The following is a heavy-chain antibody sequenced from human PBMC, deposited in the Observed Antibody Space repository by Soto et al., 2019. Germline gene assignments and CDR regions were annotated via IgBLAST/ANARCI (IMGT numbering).Heavy chain of an antibody. V-gene: IGHV4-39*01. Sequence: QLQLQESGPGLVKPSETLSLTCPVSGVSITSSGYYWAWIRQPPGKGLEWIGSIYYNGITYYNPSLKSRVTRSVDTAKTQFSLKVPSVTAADTAVYYCARHLGYSPFDPWGQGTLVTVSS. CDR1: GVSITSSGYY. CDR3: ARHLGYSPFDP. CDR2: IYYNGIT. J-gene: IGHJ5*02. D-gene: IGHD3-16*02.